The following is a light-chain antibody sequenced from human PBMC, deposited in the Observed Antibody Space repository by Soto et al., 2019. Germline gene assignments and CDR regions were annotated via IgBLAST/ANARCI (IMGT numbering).Light chain of an antibody. CDR2: GAS. Sequence: EIVMTQSPATLSVSPGERATLSCRASQSVRSNLAWYQQKSGQAPRLLIYGASTRATGIPARFSGSGSGTEFTLTISSLQSEDFGVYYCQQYNNWPRTFGQGTKVDI. CDR1: QSVRSN. J-gene: IGKJ1*01. V-gene: IGKV3-15*01. CDR3: QQYNNWPRT.